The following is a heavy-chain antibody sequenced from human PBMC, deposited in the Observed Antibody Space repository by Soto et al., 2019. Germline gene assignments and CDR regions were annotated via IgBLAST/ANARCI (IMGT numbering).Heavy chain of an antibody. J-gene: IGHJ6*02. Sequence: SETLSLTGAVYGGSFSGYDWSWIRQPPGKGLEWIGEINHSGSTNYNPSLKSRVTISVDTSKNHFSLKLSSVTAADTAVYYCARGATADYSYGMDVWGQGTTVTVSS. CDR3: ARGATADYSYGMDV. V-gene: IGHV4-34*01. CDR2: INHSGST. CDR1: GGSFSGYD. D-gene: IGHD2-21*02.